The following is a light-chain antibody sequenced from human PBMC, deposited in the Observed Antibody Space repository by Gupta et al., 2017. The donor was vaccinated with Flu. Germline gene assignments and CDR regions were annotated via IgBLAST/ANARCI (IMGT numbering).Light chain of an antibody. CDR3: SASGDSIRDRYV. J-gene: IGLJ1*01. Sequence: QSVLTQPPSASGTPGQRVTISCSGSSSNIVSNYVHWYQQLPATAPPPLIVNNNHRPYGVHPRCSCDTNCASASPVASGRRSEDDADDYYSASGDSIRDRYVFGTGTKVTVL. CDR1: SSNIVSNY. CDR2: NNN. V-gene: IGLV1-47*02.